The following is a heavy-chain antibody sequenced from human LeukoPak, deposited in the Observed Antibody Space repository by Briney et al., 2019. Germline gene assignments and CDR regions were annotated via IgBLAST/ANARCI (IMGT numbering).Heavy chain of an antibody. CDR3: ARDLDIVVVPVVSRHYGLDV. D-gene: IGHD2-2*01. CDR2: ISAYNGNT. CDR1: GYIYTNYG. J-gene: IGHJ6*02. V-gene: IGHV1-18*01. Sequence: GASVKVSCKASGYIYTNYGISWVRQAPGQGLEWMGWISAYNGNTNYVQKFQGRVTITTDTSTTTAYMELRSLRSDDTAVYYCARDLDIVVVPVVSRHYGLDVWGQGTTVTVSS.